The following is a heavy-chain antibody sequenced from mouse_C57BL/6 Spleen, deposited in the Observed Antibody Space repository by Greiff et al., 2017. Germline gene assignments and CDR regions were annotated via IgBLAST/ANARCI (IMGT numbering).Heavy chain of an antibody. Sequence: EVKLVESGGGLVKPGGSLTLSCAASGFTFSDYGMHWVRQAPEKGLEWVAYISSGSSTIYYADTVKGRFTISRDNAKNTLFLQMTSLRSEDTAMYYCALYDGYPFAYWGQGTLVTVSA. V-gene: IGHV5-17*01. J-gene: IGHJ3*01. D-gene: IGHD2-3*01. CDR1: GFTFSDYG. CDR2: ISSGSSTI. CDR3: ALYDGYPFAY.